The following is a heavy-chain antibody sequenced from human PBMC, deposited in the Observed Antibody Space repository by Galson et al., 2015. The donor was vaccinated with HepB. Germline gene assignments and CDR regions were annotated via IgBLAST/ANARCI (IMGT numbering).Heavy chain of an antibody. V-gene: IGHV4-34*01. J-gene: IGHJ4*01. CDR2: INHSGRT. CDR3: ARERFDH. D-gene: IGHD5-24*01. CDR1: GESFSGYY. Sequence: SETLSLTCAVYGESFSGYYWSWIRQSPGKGLEWIGEINHSGRTNYNPSLKSRVTMSVDVSKNQFSLKLTSVTAADTAVYYCARERFDHWGPGNLVTVSS.